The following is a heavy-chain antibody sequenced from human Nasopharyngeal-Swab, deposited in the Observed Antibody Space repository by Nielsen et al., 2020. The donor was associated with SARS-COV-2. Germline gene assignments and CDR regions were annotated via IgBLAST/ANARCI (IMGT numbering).Heavy chain of an antibody. CDR2: IYYSGST. CDR3: ARDMGESSGWPDPFDY. Sequence: WIRQPPGKGLEWIGYIYYSGSTNYNPSLRSRVTISVDTSKNQFSLKLSSVTAADTAVYYCARDMGESSGWPDPFDYWGQGTLVTASS. V-gene: IGHV4-59*01. J-gene: IGHJ4*02. D-gene: IGHD6-19*01.